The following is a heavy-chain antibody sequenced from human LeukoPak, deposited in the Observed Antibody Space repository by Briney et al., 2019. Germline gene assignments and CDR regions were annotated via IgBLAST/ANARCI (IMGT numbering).Heavy chain of an antibody. Sequence: SETLSLTCTVSGGSISSGSYYWSWIRQPAGKGLEWIGRIYTSGSTNYNPSLKSRVTISVDTSKNQFSLKLSSVTAADTAVYYCARAQRYCSSTSCSTGAFDIWGQGTMVTVSS. CDR3: ARAQRYCSSTSCSTGAFDI. V-gene: IGHV4-61*02. D-gene: IGHD2-2*01. CDR1: GGSISSGSYY. CDR2: IYTSGST. J-gene: IGHJ3*02.